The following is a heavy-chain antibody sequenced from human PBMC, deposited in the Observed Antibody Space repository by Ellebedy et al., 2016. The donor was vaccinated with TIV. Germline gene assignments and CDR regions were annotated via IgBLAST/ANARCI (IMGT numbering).Heavy chain of an antibody. CDR1: GGSFSGYY. V-gene: IGHV4-34*01. J-gene: IGHJ4*02. D-gene: IGHD2-21*02. CDR3: ARGRVSVIRY. CDR2: INHSGST. Sequence: MPSETLSLTCAVYGGSFSGYYWSWIRQPPGKGLEWIGEINHSGSTNYNPSLKSRVTISLDTSKSQFSLKLNSVTAADTAVYYCARGRVSVIRYWGQGTLVTVSS.